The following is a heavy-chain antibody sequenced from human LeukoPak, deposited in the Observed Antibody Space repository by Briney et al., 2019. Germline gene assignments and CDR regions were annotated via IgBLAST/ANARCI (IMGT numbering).Heavy chain of an antibody. V-gene: IGHV3-7*01. Sequence: GGSLRLSCAASGFTFSSYWMSWVRQAPGKGLEWVANIKQDGSEKYYVDSVKGRFTISRDNAKNSLYLQMNSLRAEDTAVYYCARSGSSSSDPYYFDYWGQGTLVTVSS. D-gene: IGHD6-6*01. CDR3: ARSGSSSSDPYYFDY. CDR1: GFTFSSYW. CDR2: IKQDGSEK. J-gene: IGHJ4*02.